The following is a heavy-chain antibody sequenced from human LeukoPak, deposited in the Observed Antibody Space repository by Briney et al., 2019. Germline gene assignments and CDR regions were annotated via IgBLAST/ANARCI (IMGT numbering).Heavy chain of an antibody. Sequence: SETLSLTCTVSGGSISSYYWSWIRQPAGRGLEWIGRIYTSGSTNYNPSLKSRVTMSVDTSKNQFSLKLSSVTAADTAVYYCAXXRDMDDAFDIWGQGTMVTVSS. CDR2: IYTSGST. CDR1: GGSISSYY. J-gene: IGHJ3*02. CDR3: AXXRDMDDAFDI. V-gene: IGHV4-4*07.